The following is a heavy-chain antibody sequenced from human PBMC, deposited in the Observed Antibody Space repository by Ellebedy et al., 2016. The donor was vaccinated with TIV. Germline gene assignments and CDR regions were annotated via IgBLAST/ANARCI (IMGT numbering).Heavy chain of an antibody. Sequence: SETLSLXCTVSGGSISSGNYYWTWIRQPPGKGLEWIGYIYYSGSTDYSPSLKSRVTISVDTSKNQFSLRLSSVTAADTAVYYCARGTNHRWLQRYYFDYWGQGTLVTVSS. V-gene: IGHV4-61*01. CDR2: IYYSGST. J-gene: IGHJ4*02. CDR3: ARGTNHRWLQRYYFDY. CDR1: GGSISSGNYY. D-gene: IGHD5-24*01.